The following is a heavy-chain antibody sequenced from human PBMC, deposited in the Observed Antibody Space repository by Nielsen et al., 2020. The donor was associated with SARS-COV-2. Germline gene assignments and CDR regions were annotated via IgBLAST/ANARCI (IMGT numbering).Heavy chain of an antibody. CDR3: AREPNYYDSSGRAFDY. V-gene: IGHV3-48*03. J-gene: IGHJ4*02. CDR2: ISSSGSTI. D-gene: IGHD3-22*01. Sequence: GESLKISCAASGFTFSSYEMNWVRQAPGKGLEWVSYISSSGSTIYYADSVEGRFTISRDNAKNSLYLQMNSLRAEDTAVYYCAREPNYYDSSGRAFDYWGQGTLVTVSS. CDR1: GFTFSSYE.